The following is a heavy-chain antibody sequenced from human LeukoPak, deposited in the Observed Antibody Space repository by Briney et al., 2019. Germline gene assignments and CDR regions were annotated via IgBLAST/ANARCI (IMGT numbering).Heavy chain of an antibody. CDR2: IYPGDSDT. D-gene: IGHD5-12*01. Sequence: GESLKISCKGSGYSFTSYWIGWVRQMPGKGLEWMGIIYPGDSDTRYSPSFQGQVTISADKSISTAYLQWSSLKASDTAMYYCARHKGGGYDSDAFDIWGQGTMVTVSS. J-gene: IGHJ3*02. V-gene: IGHV5-51*01. CDR1: GYSFTSYW. CDR3: ARHKGGGYDSDAFDI.